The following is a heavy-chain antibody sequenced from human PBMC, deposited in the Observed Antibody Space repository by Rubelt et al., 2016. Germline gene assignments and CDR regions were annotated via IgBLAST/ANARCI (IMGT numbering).Heavy chain of an antibody. J-gene: IGHJ6*02. CDR1: GGSISSSNW. V-gene: IGHV3-53*04. CDR2: IYSGGST. D-gene: IGHD3-10*01. CDR3: GSGSYSPYAMDV. Sequence: VQLQESGPGLVKPSGTLSLTCAVSGGSISSSNWWSWVRQPPGKGLEWVSVIYSGGSTYYADSVKGRFTISRHNSKNTLYFQMKSLRAEDTAVYYCGSGSYSPYAMDVWGQGTTVTVSS.